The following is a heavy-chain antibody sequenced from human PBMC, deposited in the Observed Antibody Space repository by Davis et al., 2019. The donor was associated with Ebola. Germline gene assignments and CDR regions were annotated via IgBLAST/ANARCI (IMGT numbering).Heavy chain of an antibody. Sequence: PSETLSLTCTVSGGSISSSSYYWGWIRQPPGKGLEWIGSIYYSGSTYYNPSLKSRVTISVDTSKNQFSLKLSSVTAADTAVYYCARGDRDGYTPRMDYWGQGTLVTVSS. CDR1: GGSISSSSYY. D-gene: IGHD5-24*01. CDR2: IYYSGST. CDR3: ARGDRDGYTPRMDY. J-gene: IGHJ4*02. V-gene: IGHV4-39*01.